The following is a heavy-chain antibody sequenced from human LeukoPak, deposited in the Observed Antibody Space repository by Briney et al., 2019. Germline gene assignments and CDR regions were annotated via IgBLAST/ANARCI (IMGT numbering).Heavy chain of an antibody. Sequence: GGSLRLSCAASGFTFSSYWMSWVRQAPGKGLEWVANIKQDGSEKYYVDSVKGRFTISRDNAKNSLYLQMNSLRAEDTAVYYCARRLGYYSSTSCSDFDYWGQGTLVTVSS. D-gene: IGHD2-2*01. CDR3: ARRLGYYSSTSCSDFDY. J-gene: IGHJ4*02. CDR2: IKQDGSEK. CDR1: GFTFSSYW. V-gene: IGHV3-7*01.